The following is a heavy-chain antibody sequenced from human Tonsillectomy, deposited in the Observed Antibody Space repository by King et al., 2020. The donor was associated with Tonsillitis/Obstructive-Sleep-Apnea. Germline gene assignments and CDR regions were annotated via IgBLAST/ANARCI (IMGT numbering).Heavy chain of an antibody. V-gene: IGHV3-66*01. CDR1: GFPVITNY. Sequence: LVQSGGELVKPGGSLRLSCAASGFPVITNYMTWVRQAPGKGLEWVSIIYSGGSTYYADSVKGRFTISRNNSKNTLVPQLNNLRDEDTAVYYCARGAAPAPYYYYYMDVWGKGTTVTVSS. CDR3: ARGAAPAPYYYYYMDV. D-gene: IGHD6-13*01. J-gene: IGHJ6*03. CDR2: IYSGGST.